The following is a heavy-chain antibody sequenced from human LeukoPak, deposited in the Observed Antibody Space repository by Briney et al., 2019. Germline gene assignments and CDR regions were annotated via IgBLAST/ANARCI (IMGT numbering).Heavy chain of an antibody. D-gene: IGHD6-13*01. J-gene: IGHJ4*02. Sequence: SETLSLTCAVYGESFSGYYWSWIRQPPGKGPEWIGEINHSGSTNYNPSLKSRVTISVDTSKNQFSLKLSSVTAANTAVYYCARARKSSSSYVGWGQGTLVTVSS. CDR1: GESFSGYY. CDR2: INHSGST. V-gene: IGHV4-34*01. CDR3: ARARKSSSSYVG.